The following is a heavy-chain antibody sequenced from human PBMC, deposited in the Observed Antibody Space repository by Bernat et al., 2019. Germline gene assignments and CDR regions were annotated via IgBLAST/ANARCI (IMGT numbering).Heavy chain of an antibody. CDR2: IIPICGTA. J-gene: IGHJ6*02. Sequence: QVQLVQSGAEVKKPGSSVKVSCKASGGTFSSYAISWVRQAPGQGLEWMGGIIPICGTANYAQKFQGRVTITADKSTSTAYMELSSLRSEDTAVYYCARGRLGSSSWRSYYYGMDVWGQGTTVTVSS. CDR3: ARGRLGSSSWRSYYYGMDV. D-gene: IGHD6-13*01. CDR1: GGTFSSYA. V-gene: IGHV1-69*06.